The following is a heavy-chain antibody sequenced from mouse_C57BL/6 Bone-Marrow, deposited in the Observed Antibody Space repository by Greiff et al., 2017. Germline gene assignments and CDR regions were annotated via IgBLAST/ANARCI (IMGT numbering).Heavy chain of an antibody. D-gene: IGHD2-2*01. CDR3: ARRDYGYEGFAC. CDR2: IYPSDSET. V-gene: IGHV1-61*01. Sequence: QVQLQQSGAELVRPGSSVKLSCKASGYTFTSYWMDWVKQRPGQGLEWIGNIYPSDSETHYNQKFKDKATLTVDKSSSTAYMQLSSLTSEDSAVYYCARRDYGYEGFACWGQGTLVTVSA. J-gene: IGHJ3*01. CDR1: GYTFTSYW.